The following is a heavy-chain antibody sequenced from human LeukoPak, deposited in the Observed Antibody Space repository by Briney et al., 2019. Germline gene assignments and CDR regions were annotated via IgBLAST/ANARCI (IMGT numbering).Heavy chain of an antibody. J-gene: IGHJ4*02. CDR1: GFTFSSYW. Sequence: GGSLRLSCAASGFTFSSYWMHWVRQAPGKGLVWVSRINSDGSSTSYADSVKGRFTISRDNAKNTLYLQMNSLRAEDTAVYYCARGAGAWFGEFFDYWGQGTLVTVSS. D-gene: IGHD3-10*01. CDR3: ARGAGAWFGEFFDY. V-gene: IGHV3-74*01. CDR2: INSDGSST.